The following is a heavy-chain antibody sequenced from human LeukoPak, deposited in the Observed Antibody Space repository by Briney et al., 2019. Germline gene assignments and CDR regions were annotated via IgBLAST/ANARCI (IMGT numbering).Heavy chain of an antibody. CDR3: ARGLGGSGSYFLTFDY. CDR1: GYTLTELS. CDR2: FDPEDGET. D-gene: IGHD1-26*01. V-gene: IGHV1-24*01. J-gene: IGHJ4*02. Sequence: GASVKVSCKVSGYTLTELSMHWVRQAPGKGLEWMGGFDPEDGETIYAQKLQGRVTMTTDTSTSTAYMELRSLRSDDTAVYYCARGLGGSGSYFLTFDYWGQGTLVTVSS.